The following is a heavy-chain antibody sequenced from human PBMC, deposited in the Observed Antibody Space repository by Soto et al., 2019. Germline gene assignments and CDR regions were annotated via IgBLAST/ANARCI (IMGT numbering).Heavy chain of an antibody. V-gene: IGHV1-8*01. Sequence: QGLEWMGWMNPNRGNTGYAQKFQGRVTMTRNTSISTAYMELSSLRSEDTAVYYCARAEVATDYYYFYDIDVRGKGPSV. D-gene: IGHD5-12*01. CDR3: ARAEVATDYYYFYDIDV. CDR2: MNPNRGNT. J-gene: IGHJ6*03.